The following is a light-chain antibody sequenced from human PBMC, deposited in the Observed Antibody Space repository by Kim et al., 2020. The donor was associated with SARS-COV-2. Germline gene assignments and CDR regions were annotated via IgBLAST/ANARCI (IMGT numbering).Light chain of an antibody. V-gene: IGKV3-15*01. CDR3: QQHSNWHIT. CDR1: RSVSSD. J-gene: IGKJ5*01. CDR2: DAS. Sequence: EIVMTQSPATLSVSPGERVTLSCGASRSVSSDLAWYQQRPGQAPRLLIYDASTRDTGIPARFSGSGYGTEFTLTISSLQSEDFAVYYCQQHSNWHITFGQGTRLEIK.